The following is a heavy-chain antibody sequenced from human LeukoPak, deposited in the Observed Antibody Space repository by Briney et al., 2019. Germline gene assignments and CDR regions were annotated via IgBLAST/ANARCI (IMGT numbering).Heavy chain of an antibody. CDR3: ARRISYYYDSSGYYKAHDAFDI. D-gene: IGHD3-22*01. CDR2: VYSGGST. J-gene: IGHJ3*02. CDR1: GFTFSSNY. Sequence: PGGSLRLSCAASGFTFSSNYMSWVRQAPGKGLEWVSVVYSGGSTYYADSVKGRFTISRDNSKNTLYLQMNSLRAEDTAVYYCARRISYYYDSSGYYKAHDAFDIWGQGTMVTVSS. V-gene: IGHV3-53*01.